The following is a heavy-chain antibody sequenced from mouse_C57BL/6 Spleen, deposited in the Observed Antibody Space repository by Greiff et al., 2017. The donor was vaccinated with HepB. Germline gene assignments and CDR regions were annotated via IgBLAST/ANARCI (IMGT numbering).Heavy chain of an antibody. D-gene: IGHD2-3*01. CDR1: GFTFSDYG. CDR3: ARARDGYYAMDY. CDR2: ISSGSSTI. J-gene: IGHJ4*01. V-gene: IGHV5-17*01. Sequence: EVKLVESGGGLVKPGGSLKLSCAASGFTFSDYGMHWVRQAPEKGLEWVAYISSGSSTIYYADTVKGRFTISRDNAKNTLFLQMTSLRSEDTAMYYCARARDGYYAMDYWGQGTSVTVSS.